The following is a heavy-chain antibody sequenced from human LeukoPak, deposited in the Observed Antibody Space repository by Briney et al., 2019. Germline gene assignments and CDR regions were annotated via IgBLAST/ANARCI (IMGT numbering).Heavy chain of an antibody. V-gene: IGHV3-9*01. J-gene: IGHJ3*02. Sequence: GGSLRLSCAASGFTFDDYAMHWVRHAPGKGLEWVSGISWKSGSIAYTDSVQGRFTISRDNAKNSLYLQMNSLRPEDTALYYCAKGLVVVITHPFDIWGQGTMVTVSS. CDR2: ISWKSGSI. D-gene: IGHD3-22*01. CDR3: AKGLVVVITHPFDI. CDR1: GFTFDDYA.